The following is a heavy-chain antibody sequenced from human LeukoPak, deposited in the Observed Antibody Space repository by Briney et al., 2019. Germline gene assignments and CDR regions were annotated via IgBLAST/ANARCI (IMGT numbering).Heavy chain of an antibody. J-gene: IGHJ6*03. CDR3: ARTPKTVKNYYYMDV. V-gene: IGHV4-59*01. Sequence: SETLSLTCTVSGGSISSYYWSWIRQPPGKGLEWIGYIYYSGSTNYNPSLKSRVTISVDTSKNQFSLKVSSVTAADTAVYYCARTPKTVKNYYYMDVWGKGTTVTISS. CDR1: GGSISSYY. D-gene: IGHD4-17*01. CDR2: IYYSGST.